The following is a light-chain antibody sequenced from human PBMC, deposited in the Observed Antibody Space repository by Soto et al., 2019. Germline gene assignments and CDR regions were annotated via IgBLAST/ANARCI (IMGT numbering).Light chain of an antibody. Sequence: QSALTQPPSVSGSPGQSVAISCTGTSSDVGSNNRVSWYQQPPGTAPKLMIYDVSNRPSGVPDRFSGSKSGNTASLTISGLQAEDEADYYCSSYTTSSTYVFGTGTSSPS. V-gene: IGLV2-18*02. CDR2: DVS. CDR1: SSDVGSNNR. J-gene: IGLJ1*01. CDR3: SSYTTSSTYV.